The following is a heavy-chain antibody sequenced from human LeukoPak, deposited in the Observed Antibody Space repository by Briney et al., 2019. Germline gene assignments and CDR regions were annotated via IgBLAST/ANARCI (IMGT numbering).Heavy chain of an antibody. D-gene: IGHD4-23*01. J-gene: IGHJ1*01. CDR1: GGSFSGYY. V-gene: IGHV4-34*01. Sequence: SETLSLICAVYGGSFSGYYWSWIRQPPGKGLEWIGEINHSGSTNYNPSLKSRVTISVDTSKNQFSLKLSSVTAADTAVYYCASYRGAFFQHWGQGTLVTVSS. CDR3: ASYRGAFFQH. CDR2: INHSGST.